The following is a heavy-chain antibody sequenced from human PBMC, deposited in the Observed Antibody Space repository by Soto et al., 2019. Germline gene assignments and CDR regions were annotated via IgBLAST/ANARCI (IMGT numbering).Heavy chain of an antibody. CDR3: AKDVSGYYDSSGYYNWFDP. CDR2: ISGSGGST. J-gene: IGHJ5*02. D-gene: IGHD3-22*01. CDR1: GFTFSSYS. V-gene: IGHV3-23*01. Sequence: GRSLRLSCAAAGFTFSSYSMSWVRQAPGKGLEWVSAISGSGGSTYYADSVKGRFTISRDNSKNTLYLQMNSLRAEDTAVYYCAKDVSGYYDSSGYYNWFDPWGQGTLVTGSS.